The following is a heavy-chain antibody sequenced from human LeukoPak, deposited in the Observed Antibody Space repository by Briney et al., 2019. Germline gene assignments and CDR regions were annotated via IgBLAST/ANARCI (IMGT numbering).Heavy chain of an antibody. Sequence: GGSLRLSCAASGFNFSSYWMHWVRQAPGKGLEWVAFIRYDGSTKYYADSVKGRFTISRDNSKNTLYLQMNSLRAEDTTVYYCAKDRGGSYYYYYYMDVWGKGTTVTVSS. CDR3: AKDRGGSYYYYYYMDV. J-gene: IGHJ6*03. CDR1: GFNFSSYW. D-gene: IGHD2-15*01. V-gene: IGHV3-30*02. CDR2: IRYDGSTK.